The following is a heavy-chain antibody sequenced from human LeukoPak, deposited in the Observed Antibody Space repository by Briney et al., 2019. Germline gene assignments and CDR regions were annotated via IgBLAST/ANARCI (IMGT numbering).Heavy chain of an antibody. Sequence: GGTLRLSCAASGFIFRNYGMNWVRQPPGKGLEWVSGVSPNGETAYYADSVKGRFTISRDNSKNTVYLQVRSLRAEDTAVYYCAKDLGWIQFGYWGQGALVTVSS. J-gene: IGHJ4*02. CDR1: GFIFRNYG. CDR2: VSPNGETA. CDR3: AKDLGWIQFGY. V-gene: IGHV3-23*01. D-gene: IGHD5-18*01.